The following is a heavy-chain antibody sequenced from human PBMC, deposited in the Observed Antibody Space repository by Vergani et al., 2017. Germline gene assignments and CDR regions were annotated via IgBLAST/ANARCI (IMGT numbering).Heavy chain of an antibody. J-gene: IGHJ2*01. D-gene: IGHD1-26*01. CDR1: GFTFSSYV. CDR2: ISGSGGST. V-gene: IGHV3-23*04. Sequence: VQLVESGGGVVQPGRSLRLSCAASGFTFSSYVMSWVRQAPGKGLEWVSAISGSGGSTYYADSVKGRFTISRDSSKNTLYLQMNSLRAEDTAVYYCAKGAGSYSNWYFDLWGRGTLVTVSS. CDR3: AKGAGSYSNWYFDL.